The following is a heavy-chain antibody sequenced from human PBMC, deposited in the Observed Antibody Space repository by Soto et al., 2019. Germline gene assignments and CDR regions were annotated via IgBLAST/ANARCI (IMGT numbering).Heavy chain of an antibody. Sequence: EGQLVESGGGLVQPGGSLRLSCAASGFTFNIYWMYWVRQAPGKGLVWVSRINSDGSRTDYADSVKGRFTISRDNAKNTVYLQMNSLGAEDTSIYYCARDEGLGGSLDPWGQGTLVTVDS. D-gene: IGHD2-15*01. CDR3: ARDEGLGGSLDP. CDR2: INSDGSRT. J-gene: IGHJ5*02. V-gene: IGHV3-74*01. CDR1: GFTFNIYW.